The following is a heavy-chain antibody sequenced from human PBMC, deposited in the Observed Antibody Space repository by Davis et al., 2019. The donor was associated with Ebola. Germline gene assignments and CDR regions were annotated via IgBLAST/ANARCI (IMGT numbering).Heavy chain of an antibody. Sequence: SVKVSCKASGGTFSSYAISWVRQAPGQGLEWMGGIIPIFGTANYAQKFQGRDTITADESTSTAYMELSSLRSEDTAVYYWARDALTIFGVATLMDVWGKGTTVTVSS. CDR1: GGTFSSYA. CDR3: ARDALTIFGVATLMDV. D-gene: IGHD3-3*01. CDR2: IIPIFGTA. J-gene: IGHJ6*03. V-gene: IGHV1-69*13.